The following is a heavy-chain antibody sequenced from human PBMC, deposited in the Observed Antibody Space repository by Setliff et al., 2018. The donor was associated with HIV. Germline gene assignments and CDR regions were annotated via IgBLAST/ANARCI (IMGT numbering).Heavy chain of an antibody. CDR3: AREVVVGVTGGMDV. J-gene: IGHJ6*02. CDR2: IYDSENT. V-gene: IGHV4-38-2*02. Sequence: SETLSLTCTVSDYSISNNYYWGWIRQPPGKGLEWIGSIYDSENTYYNPSLKSRVTISVDTSKNQFSLKLSSVTAADTAVYYCAREVVVGVTGGMDVWGQGTTVTVSS. CDR1: DYSISNNYY. D-gene: IGHD1-26*01.